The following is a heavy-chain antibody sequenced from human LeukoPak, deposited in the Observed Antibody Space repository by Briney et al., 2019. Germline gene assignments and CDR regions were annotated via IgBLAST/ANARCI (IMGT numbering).Heavy chain of an antibody. J-gene: IGHJ2*01. Sequence: PGGSLRLSCAASGFTFSDCYMSWIRQAPGKGLEWVSYISSSSSYTNYADSVKGRFTISRDNAKNSLYLQMNSLRAEDTAVYYCARDSLVEMATSDWYFDLWGRGTLVTVSS. D-gene: IGHD5-24*01. CDR1: GFTFSDCY. V-gene: IGHV3-11*05. CDR3: ARDSLVEMATSDWYFDL. CDR2: ISSSSSYT.